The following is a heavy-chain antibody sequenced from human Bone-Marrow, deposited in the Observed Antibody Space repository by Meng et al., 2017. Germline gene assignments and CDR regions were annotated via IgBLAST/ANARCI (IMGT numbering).Heavy chain of an antibody. V-gene: IGHV3-33*01. D-gene: IGHD1-20*01. CDR1: GFTFSSYG. CDR3: ARDRMYNWNDRPFDY. J-gene: IGHJ4*02. CDR2: IWYDGSNK. Sequence: GESLKISCAASGFTFSSYGMHWVRQAPGKGLEWVAVIWYDGSNKYYADSVKGRFTISRDNSKNTLYLQMNSLRAEDTAVYYCARDRMYNWNDRPFDYWGQGTLVTVSS.